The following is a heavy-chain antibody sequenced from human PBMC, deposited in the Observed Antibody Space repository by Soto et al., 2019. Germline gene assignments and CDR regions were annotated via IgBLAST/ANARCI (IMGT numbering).Heavy chain of an antibody. Sequence: GGSLRLSCAASGFTFSNYAMSWVRQAPGKGLEWVSVISNSGGRTYYADSVKGRFTISRDNSENTLLLQMNSLTAEDTAIYYCEKESTIGCSSASCLDYFQNWGQGTLVTVSS. CDR2: ISNSGGRT. CDR3: EKESTIGCSSASCLDYFQN. V-gene: IGHV3-23*01. CDR1: GFTFSNYA. J-gene: IGHJ1*01. D-gene: IGHD2-2*01.